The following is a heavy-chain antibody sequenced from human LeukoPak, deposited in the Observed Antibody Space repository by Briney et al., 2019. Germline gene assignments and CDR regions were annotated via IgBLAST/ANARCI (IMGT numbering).Heavy chain of an antibody. J-gene: IGHJ4*02. V-gene: IGHV3-7*01. Sequence: GGSLRLSCAVSGFTFSNYWMSWVRQAPGKGLEWVANIKQDGSEKYYVDSVKGRFTISRDNSKNTLYLQMNSLRAEDTAVYYCARGSSGSYYWGQGTLVTVSS. D-gene: IGHD1-26*01. CDR1: GFTFSNYW. CDR2: IKQDGSEK. CDR3: ARGSSGSYY.